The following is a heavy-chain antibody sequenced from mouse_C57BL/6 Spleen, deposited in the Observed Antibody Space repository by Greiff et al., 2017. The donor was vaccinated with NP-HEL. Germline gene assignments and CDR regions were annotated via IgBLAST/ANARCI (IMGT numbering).Heavy chain of an antibody. CDR3: ARLSSGYPAWFAY. J-gene: IGHJ3*01. Sequence: QVQLQQPGAELVRPGSSVKLSCKASGYTFTSYWMDWVKQRPGQGLEWIGNIYPSDSETHYNQKFKDKATLTVDKSSSTAYMQLSSLTSEDSAVYYCARLSSGYPAWFAYWGQGTLVTVSA. V-gene: IGHV1-61*01. CDR1: GYTFTSYW. CDR2: IYPSDSET. D-gene: IGHD3-2*02.